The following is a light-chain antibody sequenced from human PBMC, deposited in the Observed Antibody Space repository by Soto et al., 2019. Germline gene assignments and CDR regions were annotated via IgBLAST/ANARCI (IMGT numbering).Light chain of an antibody. J-gene: IGKJ2*01. CDR1: QDIRNY. CDR3: QQYDNLPYT. V-gene: IGKV1-33*01. Sequence: DIQMTQSPSSLSASVGDRVTIICQASQDIRNYVNWYQQKPGRAPKLLVYDTSNLETGFPTRFAGGGSGTKFTFTITSLQPDDIATYFCQQYDNLPYTFGQGTKLEI. CDR2: DTS.